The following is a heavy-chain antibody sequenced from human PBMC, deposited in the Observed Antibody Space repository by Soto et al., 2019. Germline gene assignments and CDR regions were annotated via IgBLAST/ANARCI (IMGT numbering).Heavy chain of an antibody. CDR2: ISAYNGNT. J-gene: IGHJ6*02. Sequence: ASVKVSCKASGYTVTSYGISWVRQAPGQGLEWMGWISAYNGNTNYAQKLQGRVTMTTDTSTSTAYMELRSLRSDDTAVYYCAREVWELQLYYYGMDVWGQGTTVTV. D-gene: IGHD1-26*01. CDR3: AREVWELQLYYYGMDV. V-gene: IGHV1-18*01. CDR1: GYTVTSYG.